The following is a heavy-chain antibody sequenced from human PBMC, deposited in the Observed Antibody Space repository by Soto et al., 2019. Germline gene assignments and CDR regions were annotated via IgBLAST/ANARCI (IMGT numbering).Heavy chain of an antibody. J-gene: IGHJ4*02. CDR1: GGSIRSYY. CDR3: ARVIGVEYSSGWYYFDY. CDR2: IYTSGST. D-gene: IGHD6-19*01. Sequence: PSETLSLTCTVSGGSIRSYYWSWIRQPAGKGLEWIGRIYTSGSTNYNPSLKSRVTMSVDTSKNQFSLKLSSVTAADTAVYYCARVIGVEYSSGWYYFDYWGQGTLVTVSS. V-gene: IGHV4-4*07.